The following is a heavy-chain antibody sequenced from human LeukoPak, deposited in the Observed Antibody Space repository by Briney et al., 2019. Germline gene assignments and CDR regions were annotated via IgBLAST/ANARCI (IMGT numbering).Heavy chain of an antibody. CDR3: ARDMGYGSGSPFDY. CDR2: IYHSGST. J-gene: IGHJ4*02. Sequence: PSETLSLTCAVSGGSISSGGYSWSWIRQPPGKGLEWIGYIYHSGSTYYNPSLKSRVTISVDRSKNQFSLKLSSVTAADTAVYYYARDMGYGSGSPFDYWGQGTLVTVSS. D-gene: IGHD3-10*01. V-gene: IGHV4-30-2*01. CDR1: GGSISSGGYS.